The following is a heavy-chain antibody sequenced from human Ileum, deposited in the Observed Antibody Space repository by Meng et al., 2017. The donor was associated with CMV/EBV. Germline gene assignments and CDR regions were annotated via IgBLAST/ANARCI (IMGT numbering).Heavy chain of an antibody. D-gene: IGHD6-19*01. CDR2: ISSNSVHI. CDR3: AGPFYTSGWSFDY. Sequence: GGSLRLSCAASGFTFSSYSMNWVRQAPGKGLEWVSAISSNSVHIFYADSVNGRLTISRDNAKNSLFLQMNSLRAEDTAVSYCAGPFYTSGWSFDYWGQGMLVTVSS. CDR1: GFTFSSYS. V-gene: IGHV3-21*01. J-gene: IGHJ4*02.